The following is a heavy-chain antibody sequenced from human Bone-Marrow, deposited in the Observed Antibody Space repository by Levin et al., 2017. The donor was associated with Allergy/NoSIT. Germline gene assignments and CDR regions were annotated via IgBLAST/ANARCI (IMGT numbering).Heavy chain of an antibody. CDR2: INRDGGDG. V-gene: IGHV3-7*02. CDR3: ARNGAWSFEF. Sequence: PGGSLRLSCASSGFTFSGYWMAWVRQAPGKGLEWVANINRDGGDGYYVDSVKGRFTISRDNARNSLDLQMNSLRVEDTAVYYCARNGAWSFEFRGQGTLVTVSS. D-gene: IGHD2-8*01. J-gene: IGHJ4*02. CDR1: GFTFSGYW.